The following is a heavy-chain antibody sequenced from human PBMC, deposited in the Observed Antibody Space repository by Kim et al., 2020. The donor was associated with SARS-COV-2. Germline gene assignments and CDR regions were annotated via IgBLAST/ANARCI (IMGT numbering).Heavy chain of an antibody. J-gene: IGHJ5*02. CDR3: ARVRVTIFGVVRGWFDP. D-gene: IGHD3-3*01. Sequence: SETLSLTCTVSGGSISSYYWSWIRQPPGKGLEWIGYIYYSGSTNYNPSLKSRVTISVDTSKNQFSLKLSSVTAADTAVYYCARVRVTIFGVVRGWFDPWGQGTLVTVSS. CDR1: GGSISSYY. V-gene: IGHV4-59*01. CDR2: IYYSGST.